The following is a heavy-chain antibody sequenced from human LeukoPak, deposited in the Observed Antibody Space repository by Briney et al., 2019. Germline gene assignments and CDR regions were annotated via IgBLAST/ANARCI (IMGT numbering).Heavy chain of an antibody. CDR3: AREGSDFWSGYSKGYFDY. CDR1: GFTLSSYN. Sequence: GGSLRLSCAVSGFTLSSYNMNWVRRAPGKGLEWVSYIGSSVSTRYYAVSVKGRFTISRDNGKHSLYLQMNSLRAEDTAVYYCAREGSDFWSGYSKGYFDYWGQGTLVTVSS. V-gene: IGHV3-48*01. CDR2: IGSSVSTR. J-gene: IGHJ4*02. D-gene: IGHD3-3*01.